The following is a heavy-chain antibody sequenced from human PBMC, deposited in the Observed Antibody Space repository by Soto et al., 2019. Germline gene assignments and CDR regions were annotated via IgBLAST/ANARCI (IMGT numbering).Heavy chain of an antibody. V-gene: IGHV3-7*01. CDR3: ARGPKGLDV. J-gene: IGHJ6*02. CDR2: IKQDGSEK. Sequence: GGSLRLSCEASGLVFSSFWMSWVRQAPGKGLEWVAYIKQDGSEKYYVDSVKGRFTISRDNPKSSLYLQMNNLRAEDTAVYYFARGPKGLDVSCQGTTVTLSS. CDR1: GLVFSSFW.